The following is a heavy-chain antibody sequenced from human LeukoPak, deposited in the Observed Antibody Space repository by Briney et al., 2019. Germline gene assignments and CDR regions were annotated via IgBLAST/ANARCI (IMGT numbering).Heavy chain of an antibody. Sequence: GASVKVSCKASGGTFSSYAISWVRQAPGQGLEWMGGIIPIFGTANYAQKFQGRVTITADESTSTAYMELSSLRSEDTAVYYCAREGGSGSYYSNWFDPWGRGTLVTVSS. CDR2: IIPIFGTA. J-gene: IGHJ5*02. CDR1: GGTFSSYA. V-gene: IGHV1-69*13. D-gene: IGHD3-10*01. CDR3: AREGGSGSYYSNWFDP.